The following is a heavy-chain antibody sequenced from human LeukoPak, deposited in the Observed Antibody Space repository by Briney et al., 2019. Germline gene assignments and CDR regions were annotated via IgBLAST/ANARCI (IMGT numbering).Heavy chain of an antibody. V-gene: IGHV3-48*03. D-gene: IGHD6-19*01. CDR1: GFTFSSYE. Sequence: GGSLRLSCPAPGFTFSSYEMNWVGKAQGKGRGWVSYTSGSGSIKYYADSVKGRFTISRDNAKNSLYLQMNSLRADDTAVYYCARLDASGLDYWGQGTLVTVSS. CDR2: TSGSGSIK. CDR3: ARLDASGLDY. J-gene: IGHJ4*02.